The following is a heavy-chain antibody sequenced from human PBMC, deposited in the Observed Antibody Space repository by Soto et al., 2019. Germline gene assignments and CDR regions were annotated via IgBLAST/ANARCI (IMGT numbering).Heavy chain of an antibody. J-gene: IGHJ6*03. D-gene: IGHD2-2*01. CDR1: GYTFTSYG. CDR2: ISAYNGNT. Sequence: QVQLVQSGAEVKKPGASVKVSCKASGYTFTSYGISWVRQAPGQGLEWMGWISAYNGNTNYAQKLQGRVTMTTDTSTSTAYMELTSLRSDDTAVYYCARALRSSTSLLRFYYYYYMDVWGKGTTVTVSS. CDR3: ARALRSSTSLLRFYYYYYMDV. V-gene: IGHV1-18*01.